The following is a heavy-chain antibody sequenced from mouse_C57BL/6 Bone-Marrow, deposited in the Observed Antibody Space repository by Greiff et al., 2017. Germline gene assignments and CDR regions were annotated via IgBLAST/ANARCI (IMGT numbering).Heavy chain of an antibody. Sequence: QVQLQQPGAELVKPGASVKLSCKASGYTFTSYWMQWVKQRPGQGLEWIGEIAPSDSYTNYNQKLKGKATLTVDTSSSTAYMQLSSLTSEDSAVYYCARGDYDVFAYWGQGTLVTVSA. CDR2: IAPSDSYT. J-gene: IGHJ3*01. D-gene: IGHD2-4*01. CDR3: ARGDYDVFAY. CDR1: GYTFTSYW. V-gene: IGHV1-50*01.